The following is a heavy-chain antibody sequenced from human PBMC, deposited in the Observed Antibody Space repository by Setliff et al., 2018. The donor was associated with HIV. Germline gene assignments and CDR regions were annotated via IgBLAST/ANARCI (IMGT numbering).Heavy chain of an antibody. D-gene: IGHD2-21*02. J-gene: IGHJ4*02. V-gene: IGHV4-4*09. Sequence: TLSLTCTVSGGPISSYCWNWIRQSPGRGLEWIGFIFSSGSTKYNPSLQSRVTMSIDTSKNQFSLKLTSVTAADTAVYYCARLSGDYYYFDYWGQGTLVTVSS. CDR3: ARLSGDYYYFDY. CDR2: IFSSGST. CDR1: GGPISSYC.